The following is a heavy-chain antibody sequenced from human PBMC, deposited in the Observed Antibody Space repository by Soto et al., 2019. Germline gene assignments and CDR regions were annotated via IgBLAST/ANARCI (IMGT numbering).Heavy chain of an antibody. CDR2: ILGSGGSP. CDR1: GFTFSSFA. V-gene: IGHV3-23*01. J-gene: IGHJ4*02. D-gene: IGHD6-25*01. Sequence: EVQLLESGGGLVQPGGSLRLSCAASGFTFSSFAMHWVRQAPGKGLEWVSGILGSGGSPDYSDAVKGRFTISRDNSRNTLFLHMNGLRAEDTAIYYCPRRPPEQRSFDYWGQGTQVTVSS. CDR3: PRRPPEQRSFDY.